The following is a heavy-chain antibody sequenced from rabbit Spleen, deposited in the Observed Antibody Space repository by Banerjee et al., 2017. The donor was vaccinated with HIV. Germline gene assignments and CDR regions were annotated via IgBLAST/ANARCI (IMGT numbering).Heavy chain of an antibody. CDR3: ARDLAGVIGWNFNL. J-gene: IGHJ4*01. CDR2: IYNGDDTT. CDR1: GFDFSSDA. D-gene: IGHD4-1*01. V-gene: IGHV1S47*01. Sequence: EESGGDLVKPGASLTLTCKASGFDFSSDAMCWVRQAPGKGPEWIACIYNGDDTTYYATWVHGRFTISKAASTTVTLQMTRLTAADTATYFCARDLAGVIGWNFNLWGPGTLVTVS.